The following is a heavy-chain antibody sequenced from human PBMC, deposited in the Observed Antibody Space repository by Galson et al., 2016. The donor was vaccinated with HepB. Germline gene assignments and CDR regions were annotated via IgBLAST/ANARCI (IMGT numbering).Heavy chain of an antibody. V-gene: IGHV3-64D*06. Sequence: SLRLSCAASGFSFSSYAMDWVRQAPGKGLEFVSGITNNGDTTDYADSVKGRFTISRDNSKNTLYLQMNSLRAEDTALYYCVQGSTAPAVWGKGTPVTVST. D-gene: IGHD2-2*01. CDR2: ITNNGDTT. J-gene: IGHJ6*04. CDR1: GFSFSSYA. CDR3: VQGSTAPAV.